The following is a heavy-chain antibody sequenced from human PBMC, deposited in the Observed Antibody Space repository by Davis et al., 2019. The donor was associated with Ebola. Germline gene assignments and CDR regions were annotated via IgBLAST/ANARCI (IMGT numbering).Heavy chain of an antibody. J-gene: IGHJ4*02. V-gene: IGHV4-4*07. CDR1: GGSISSYY. CDR3: ANVPYCSSTSCPVGY. Sequence: PSETLSLTCTVSGGSISSYYWSWIRQPAGKGLEWIGRIYTSGSTNYNPSLKSRVTISVDTSKNQFSLKLSSVTAADTAVYYCANVPYCSSTSCPVGYWGQGTLVTVSS. D-gene: IGHD2-2*01. CDR2: IYTSGST.